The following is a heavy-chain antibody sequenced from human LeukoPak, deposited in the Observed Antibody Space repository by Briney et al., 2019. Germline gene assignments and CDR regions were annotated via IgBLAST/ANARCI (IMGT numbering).Heavy chain of an antibody. Sequence: SETLSLTCAVYGVSFSGYYWSWIRQPPGKGLEWIGEINHSGSTNYNPSLKSRVTISVDTSKNQFSLKLSSVTAADTAVYYCARAESTELSGGSHDAFDIWGQGTMVTVSS. CDR1: GVSFSGYY. CDR2: INHSGST. D-gene: IGHD2-15*01. CDR3: ARAESTELSGGSHDAFDI. V-gene: IGHV4-34*01. J-gene: IGHJ3*02.